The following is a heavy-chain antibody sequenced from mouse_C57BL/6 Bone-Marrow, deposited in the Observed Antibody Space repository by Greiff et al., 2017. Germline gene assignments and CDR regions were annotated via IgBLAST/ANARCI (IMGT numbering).Heavy chain of an antibody. CDR3: TRGTTVRFAY. CDR1: GFTFSDAW. CDR2: IRNKANNHAT. V-gene: IGHV6-6*01. Sequence: EVQGVESGGGLVQPGGSMKLSCAASGFTFSDAWMDWVRQSPEKGLEWVAEIRNKANNHATYYAESVKGRFTISRDDSKSSVYLQMNSLRAEDTGIYYCTRGTTVRFAYWGQGTLVTVSA. D-gene: IGHD1-1*01. J-gene: IGHJ3*01.